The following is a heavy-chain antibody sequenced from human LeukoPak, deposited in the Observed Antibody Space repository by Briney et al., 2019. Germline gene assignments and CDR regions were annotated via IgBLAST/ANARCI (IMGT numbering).Heavy chain of an antibody. V-gene: IGHV4-4*07. D-gene: IGHD5-12*01. CDR3: AREGRYSGYVNY. Sequence: SSETLSLTCTVSGGSISGYYWTWIRQPAGKGLEWFGRIHTSGSTNYNPSLQSRVTMSVDTAKNQFSLKVTSVTAADTAVYYCAREGRYSGYVNYWGQGTLVTVSS. CDR1: GGSISGYY. J-gene: IGHJ4*02. CDR2: IHTSGST.